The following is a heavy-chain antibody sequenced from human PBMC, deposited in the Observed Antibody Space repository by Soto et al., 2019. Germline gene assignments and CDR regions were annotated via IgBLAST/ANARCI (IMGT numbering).Heavy chain of an antibody. CDR3: ARDHYYYDSSGYADY. V-gene: IGHV3-20*04. Sequence: PGGSLRLSCAASGFTFDDYGMSWVRQAPGKGLEWVSGINWNGGSTGYADSVKGRFTISRDNAKNSLYLQMNSLRAEDAALYYCARDHYYYDSSGYADYWGQGTLVTVSS. J-gene: IGHJ4*02. CDR1: GFTFDDYG. CDR2: INWNGGST. D-gene: IGHD3-22*01.